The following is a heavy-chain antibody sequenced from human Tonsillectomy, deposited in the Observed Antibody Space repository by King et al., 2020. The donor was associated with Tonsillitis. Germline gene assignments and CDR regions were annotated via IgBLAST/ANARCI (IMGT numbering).Heavy chain of an antibody. Sequence: VQLQESGPGLVKPSETLSLTCTVSGGSISSHYWSWIRQPPGKGLEWIGYISDTGSTNYNPSLKSRVHISVDTSKNQFSLKLSSVTAADSAVYYCARDRRLYDTVNYYYMDVWGKGTAVTVSS. CDR3: ARDRRLYDTVNYYYMDV. J-gene: IGHJ6*03. V-gene: IGHV4-59*11. CDR1: GGSISSHY. CDR2: ISDTGST. D-gene: IGHD3-9*01.